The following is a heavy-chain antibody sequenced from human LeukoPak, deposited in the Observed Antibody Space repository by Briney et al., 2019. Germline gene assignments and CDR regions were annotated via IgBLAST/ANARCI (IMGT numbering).Heavy chain of an antibody. CDR3: ARAGLLRYFDWLLGFDP. CDR2: INAGNGNT. V-gene: IGHV1-3*01. CDR1: GYTFTSYA. D-gene: IGHD3-9*01. Sequence: ASVKVSCKASGYTFTSYAMHWVRQAPGQRLEWMGWINAGNGNTKYSQKFQGRVTITRDTSASTAYMELSSLRSEDTAVYYCARAGLLRYFDWLLGFDPWGQGTLVTVSS. J-gene: IGHJ5*02.